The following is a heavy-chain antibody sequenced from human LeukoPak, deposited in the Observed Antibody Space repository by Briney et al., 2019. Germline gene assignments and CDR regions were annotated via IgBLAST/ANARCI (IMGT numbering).Heavy chain of an antibody. J-gene: IGHJ4*02. CDR2: IYYSGST. D-gene: IGHD5-24*01. V-gene: IGHV4-34*01. CDR3: ARAAGWLQLGYFDY. CDR1: GGSFSGYF. Sequence: SETLSLTCVAYGGSFSGYFWSWIRQPPGKGLEWIGSIYYSGSTYYNPSLKSRVTISVDTSKNQFSLKLSSVTAADTAVYYCARAAGWLQLGYFDYWGQGTLVTVSS.